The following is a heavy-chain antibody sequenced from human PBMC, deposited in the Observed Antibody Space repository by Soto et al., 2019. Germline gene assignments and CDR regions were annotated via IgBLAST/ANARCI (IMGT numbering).Heavy chain of an antibody. Sequence: QVQVVESGGGVAQPGRSLRLSCAASGFTFSNFAMHWVRQAPGTGLEWVELMSYDGSKKYNADSVKGRCTISRDNSKNTLYLQMNSLRADDTAVYYCARSMTTVADFDYWGQGTLVTVSS. J-gene: IGHJ4*02. CDR1: GFTFSNFA. CDR2: MSYDGSKK. CDR3: ARSMTTVADFDY. V-gene: IGHV3-30-3*01. D-gene: IGHD4-17*01.